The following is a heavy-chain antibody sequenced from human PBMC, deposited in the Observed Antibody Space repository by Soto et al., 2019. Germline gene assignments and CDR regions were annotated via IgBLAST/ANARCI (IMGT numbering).Heavy chain of an antibody. Sequence: QVQLVQSGAEVKKPGASVKVSCKASGYTFSSNGVSWVRQAPGQGLEWMGWISTFNGNAHYAQKFQGRVTMTTDTSTNTAYMELGSLNSDDTAVYYCARLNGYSSCWYDYWGQGTLVTVSS. J-gene: IGHJ4*02. V-gene: IGHV1-18*04. CDR1: GYTFSSNG. CDR3: ARLNGYSSCWYDY. CDR2: ISTFNGNA. D-gene: IGHD6-19*01.